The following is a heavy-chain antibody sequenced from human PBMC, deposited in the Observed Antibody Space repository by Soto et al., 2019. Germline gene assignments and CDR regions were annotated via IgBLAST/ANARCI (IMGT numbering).Heavy chain of an antibody. D-gene: IGHD1-7*01. CDR3: ARGELELYYYYGMDV. CDR2: INAGNGNT. J-gene: IGHJ6*02. V-gene: IGHV1-3*01. CDR1: GYTFTSYA. Sequence: ASVKVSCKASGYTFTSYAMHWVRQAPGQRLEWMGWINAGNGNTKYSQKFQGRVTITRDTSASTAYMELSSLRSEDTAVYYCARGELELYYYYGMDVWGQGTTATVSS.